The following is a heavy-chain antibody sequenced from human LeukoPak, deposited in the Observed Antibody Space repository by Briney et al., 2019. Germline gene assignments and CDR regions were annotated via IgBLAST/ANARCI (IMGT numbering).Heavy chain of an antibody. V-gene: IGHV3-30-3*01. CDR3: AKARVMGASSSWYPPDY. CDR2: ISYDGSNK. J-gene: IGHJ4*02. D-gene: IGHD6-13*01. CDR1: GFTFSSYA. Sequence: GGSLRLSCAASGFTFSSYAMHWVRQAPGKGLEWVAVISYDGSNKYYADSVKGRFTISRDNSKNTLYLQMNSLRAEDTAVYYCAKARVMGASSSWYPPDYWGQGTLVTVSS.